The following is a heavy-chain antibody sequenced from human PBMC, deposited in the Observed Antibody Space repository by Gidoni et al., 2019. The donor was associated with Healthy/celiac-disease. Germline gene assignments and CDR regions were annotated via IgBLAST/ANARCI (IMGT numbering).Heavy chain of an antibody. Sequence: EVQLVESGGGLVQPGRSLRPSCPASGFTFDDYAMHWVRQAPGKGLELVSGISWNSGSIGYADSVKGRFPISRDNAKNSLYLQMNSLRAEDTALYYCAQDIGLGITGLLDYWGQGTLVTVSS. V-gene: IGHV3-9*01. CDR3: AQDIGLGITGLLDY. CDR1: GFTFDDYA. CDR2: ISWNSGSI. J-gene: IGHJ4*02. D-gene: IGHD7-27*01.